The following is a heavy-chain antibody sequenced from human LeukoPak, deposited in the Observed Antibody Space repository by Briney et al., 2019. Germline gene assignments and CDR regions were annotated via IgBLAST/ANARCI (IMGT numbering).Heavy chain of an antibody. V-gene: IGHV4-59*08. Sequence: SETLSLTCTVSGGSISSYYWSWIRQPPGKGLEWIGYIYYSGSTNYNPSLKSRVTISVDTSKNQFSLKLSSVTAADTAVYYCARHFEGEVVVPGDRRGIDWFDPWGQGTLVTVSS. CDR1: GGSISSYY. D-gene: IGHD2-2*01. J-gene: IGHJ5*02. CDR2: IYYSGST. CDR3: ARHFEGEVVVPGDRRGIDWFDP.